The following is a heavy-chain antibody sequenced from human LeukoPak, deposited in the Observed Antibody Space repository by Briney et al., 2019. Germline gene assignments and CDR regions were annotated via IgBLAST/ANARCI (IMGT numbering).Heavy chain of an antibody. J-gene: IGHJ4*02. CDR3: ARGELLWFGPWDY. CDR2: IYYSGST. CDR1: SGSISSSSYY. Sequence: SETLSLTCTVSSGSISSSSYYWGWIRQPPGKGLEWIGSIYYSGSTYYNPSLKSRVTISVDTSKNQFSLKLSSVTAADTAVYYCARGELLWFGPWDYWGQGTLVTVSS. V-gene: IGHV4-39*07. D-gene: IGHD3-10*01.